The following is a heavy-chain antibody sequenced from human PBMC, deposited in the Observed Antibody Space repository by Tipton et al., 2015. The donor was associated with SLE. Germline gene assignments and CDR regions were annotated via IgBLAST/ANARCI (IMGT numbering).Heavy chain of an antibody. CDR1: GDSMTTYF. J-gene: IGHJ4*02. V-gene: IGHV4-59*01. Sequence: TLSLTCTVSGDSMTTYFWNWIRQTPGKGLEWIGYIFYTGSTNYNPSVKSRVTTSLDMSKNQFSLRLTSVTAADTAVYYCARGRGFSHWGQGTLVTVSS. CDR3: ARGRGFSH. CDR2: IFYTGST.